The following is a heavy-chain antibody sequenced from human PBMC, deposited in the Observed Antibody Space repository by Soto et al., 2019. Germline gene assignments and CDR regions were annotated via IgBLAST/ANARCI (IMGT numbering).Heavy chain of an antibody. V-gene: IGHV4-30-4*01. CDR2: IYYRGST. Sequence: PSETLSLTCTVSGGSISSGDYYWSWIRHPAGKGLEWIGYIYYRGSTYYNPSLKSRVTISVDTSKNPFSLKLSSVTGADTAVYYCAREGGFTAMVPDYWGQGTLVTVSS. CDR3: AREGGFTAMVPDY. D-gene: IGHD5-18*01. CDR1: GGSISSGDYY. J-gene: IGHJ4*02.